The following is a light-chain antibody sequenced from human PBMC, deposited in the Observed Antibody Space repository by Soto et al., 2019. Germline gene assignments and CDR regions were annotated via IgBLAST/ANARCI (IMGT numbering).Light chain of an antibody. CDR1: QSVSSY. CDR3: QQRSNWPPAWT. J-gene: IGKJ1*01. Sequence: EIVLTQSPATLSLSPGERATLSCRASQSVSSYLAWYQQKPGQAPRLLIYDASNRATGIPARFSASGSGTDFTLTISSLDPEDFAVYYCQQRSNWPPAWTCGQGTKVEIK. CDR2: DAS. V-gene: IGKV3-11*01.